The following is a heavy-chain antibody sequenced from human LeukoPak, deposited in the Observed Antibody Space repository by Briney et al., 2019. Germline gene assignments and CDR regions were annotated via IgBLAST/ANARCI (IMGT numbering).Heavy chain of an antibody. CDR1: GGSISSYY. V-gene: IGHV4-4*07. CDR3: AREKDDYGDYCFDY. D-gene: IGHD4-17*01. J-gene: IGHJ4*02. Sequence: PSETLSLTCTVSGGSISSYYWSWIRQPAGKGLERIGRIYTSGSTNYNPSLKSRVTMSVDTSKNQFSLKLSSVTAADTAVYYCAREKDDYGDYCFDYWGQGTLVTVSS. CDR2: IYTSGST.